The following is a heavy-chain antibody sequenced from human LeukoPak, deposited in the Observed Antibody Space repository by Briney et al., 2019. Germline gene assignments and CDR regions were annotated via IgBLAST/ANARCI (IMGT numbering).Heavy chain of an antibody. CDR3: ARDPRYCSSTSCYGDPDNWFDP. CDR1: GGTFSSYA. V-gene: IGHV1-69*05. J-gene: IGHJ5*02. Sequence: SVKVSCKASGGTFSSYAISWVRQAPGQGLEWMGRIISMFGTANYAQKFQGRVTITTDESTSTAYMELSSLRSEDTAVYYCARDPRYCSSTSCYGDPDNWFDPWGQGTLVTVSS. CDR2: IISMFGTA. D-gene: IGHD2-2*01.